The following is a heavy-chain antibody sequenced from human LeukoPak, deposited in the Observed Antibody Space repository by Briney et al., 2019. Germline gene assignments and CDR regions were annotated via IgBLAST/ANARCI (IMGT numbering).Heavy chain of an antibody. J-gene: IGHJ4*02. D-gene: IGHD3-3*01. Sequence: GGSLRLSCSASGFTFSTYAMNWVRQAPGKGLEWVSVISVRGGSTYYADSVKGRFTISRDNSKNTLYLQMNSLRAEDTAVYYCAKDTAGLVLRSPFDYWGQGTLVTVSS. CDR1: GFTFSTYA. CDR3: AKDTAGLVLRSPFDY. CDR2: ISVRGGST. V-gene: IGHV3-23*01.